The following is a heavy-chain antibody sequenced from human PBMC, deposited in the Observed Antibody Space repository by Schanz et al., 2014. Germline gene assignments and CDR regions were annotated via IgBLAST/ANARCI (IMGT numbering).Heavy chain of an antibody. CDR1: GYTFTTYA. CDR3: ARSAGRDFWSGYYTRFDY. V-gene: IGHV1-18*01. CDR2: ISVYTGNT. D-gene: IGHD3-3*01. J-gene: IGHJ4*02. Sequence: QVQLVQSGAEVKKPGASVRVSCKASGYTFTTYAMSWVRQAPGQGLEWVGWISVYTGNTKYGQKVQGRVTMTTDTSTSIVYMELRSLRSDDTAVYYCARSAGRDFWSGYYTRFDYWGQGTLVTVSS.